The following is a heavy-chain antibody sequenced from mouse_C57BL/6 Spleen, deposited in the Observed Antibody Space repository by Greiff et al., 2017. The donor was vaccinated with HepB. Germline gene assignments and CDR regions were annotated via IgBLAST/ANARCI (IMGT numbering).Heavy chain of an antibody. CDR2: ISSGSSTI. D-gene: IGHD1-1*01. CDR3: ARPHYYGPWFAY. CDR1: GFTFSDYG. J-gene: IGHJ3*01. V-gene: IGHV5-17*01. Sequence: VQLQQSGGGLVKPGGSLKLSCAASGFTFSDYGMHWVRQAPEKGLEWVAYISSGSSTIYYADTVKGRFTISRDNAKNTLFLQMTSLRSEDTAMYYCARPHYYGPWFAYWGQGTLVTVSA.